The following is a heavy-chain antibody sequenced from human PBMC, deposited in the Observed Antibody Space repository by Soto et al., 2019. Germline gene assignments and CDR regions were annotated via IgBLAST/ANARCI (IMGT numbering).Heavy chain of an antibody. CDR1: GVAFSFYS. Sequence: EVVLLESGGGLVQPGGSLRLSCEDSGVAFSFYSMSWVRQAPGKGLEWVASISGNGGTTYYAASGKGRFTFSRDNSKNTVYLQMNSLRGEDTAVYYCAKDRGGFTSGWEFFDFWGQGTLVTVSS. D-gene: IGHD6-19*01. CDR2: ISGNGGTT. V-gene: IGHV3-23*01. J-gene: IGHJ4*02. CDR3: AKDRGGFTSGWEFFDF.